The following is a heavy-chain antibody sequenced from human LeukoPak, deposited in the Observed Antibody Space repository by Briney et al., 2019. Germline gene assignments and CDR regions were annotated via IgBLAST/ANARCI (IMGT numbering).Heavy chain of an antibody. CDR2: ISSSSSSI. V-gene: IGHV3-21*01. D-gene: IGHD2-21*02. CDR3: AREYAVTGNFDY. J-gene: IGHJ4*02. CDR1: GFTFSSHS. Sequence: GSLILSCVSFGFTFSSHSMIWVRQAPGKGLEWVSFISSSSSSIKYADSVKGRFTTSRDNAKNSVYLQMNSLRGGDTAVYYCAREYAVTGNFDYWGQGTLVSVSS.